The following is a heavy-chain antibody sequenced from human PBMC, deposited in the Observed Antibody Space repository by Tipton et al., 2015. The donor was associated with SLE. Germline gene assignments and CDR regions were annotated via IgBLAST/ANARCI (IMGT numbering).Heavy chain of an antibody. CDR2: INHSGST. J-gene: IGHJ3*02. Sequence: TLSLTCTVSGGSISSHYWSWIRQPPGKGLEWIGEINHSGSTNYNPSLKSRVTISVDTSKNQFSLKLSSVTAAVTAVYYCARAGGSGKSSDAFDIWGQGTIVTVSS. CDR3: ARAGGSGKSSDAFDI. V-gene: IGHV4-34*01. CDR1: GGSISSHY.